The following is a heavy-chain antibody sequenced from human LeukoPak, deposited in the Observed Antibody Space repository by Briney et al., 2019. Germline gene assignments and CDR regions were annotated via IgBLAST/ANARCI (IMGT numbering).Heavy chain of an antibody. V-gene: IGHV3-30*02. J-gene: IGHJ4*02. D-gene: IGHD3-10*01. Sequence: GGSLRLSCVASGFVFNNYGMDWVRQAPGLGLEWVAFIRYSGSRTYYADSVKGRFTISRDNSRNTLYLQMNSLRPDDTAVYYCVRDWGYYGSGSYIFDYWGQGTRVTVSS. CDR2: IRYSGSRT. CDR1: GFVFNNYG. CDR3: VRDWGYYGSGSYIFDY.